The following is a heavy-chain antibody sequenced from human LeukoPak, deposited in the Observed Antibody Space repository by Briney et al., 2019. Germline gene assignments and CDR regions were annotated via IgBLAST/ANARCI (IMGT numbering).Heavy chain of an antibody. CDR3: ASSKGYYDFWSGPLYFDY. D-gene: IGHD3-3*01. V-gene: IGHV4-59*01. Sequence: SETLSLTCTVSGGSISSYYWSWIRQPPGKGLEWIGYIYYSGSTNYNPSLKSRVTISVDTSKNRFSLKLSSMTAADTAVYYCASSKGYYDFWSGPLYFDYWGQGTLVTVSS. CDR2: IYYSGST. J-gene: IGHJ4*02. CDR1: GGSISSYY.